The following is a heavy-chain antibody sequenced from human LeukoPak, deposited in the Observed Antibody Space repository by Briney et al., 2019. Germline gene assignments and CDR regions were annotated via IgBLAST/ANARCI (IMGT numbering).Heavy chain of an antibody. V-gene: IGHV3-21*01. J-gene: IGHJ3*02. CDR3: ARDQAYYYDSSGYYNDAFDI. CDR1: GFTFSSYW. D-gene: IGHD3-22*01. CDR2: ISSSSSYI. Sequence: GGSLRLSCAASGFTFSSYWMSWVRKAPGKGLEWVSSISSSSSYIYYADSVKGRFTISRDNAKNSLYLQMNSLRAEDTAVYYCARDQAYYYDSSGYYNDAFDIWGQGTMVTVSS.